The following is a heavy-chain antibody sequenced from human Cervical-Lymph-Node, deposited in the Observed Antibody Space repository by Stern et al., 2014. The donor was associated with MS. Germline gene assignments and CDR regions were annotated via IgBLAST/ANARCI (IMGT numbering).Heavy chain of an antibody. CDR3: ARDALYAGGYGFDI. CDR1: GDTFNNYA. V-gene: IGHV1-69*18. D-gene: IGHD2-2*02. J-gene: IGHJ6*02. Sequence: VQLVESGAEVKKPGSSVKVSCKASGDTFNNYAISWVRQAPGQGLEWMGRIIPVFGPATYAQEFHGRVPIIAEQSTSTTARAISSLTSGDTAVYFCARDALYAGGYGFDIWGQGTTVIVSS. CDR2: IIPVFGPA.